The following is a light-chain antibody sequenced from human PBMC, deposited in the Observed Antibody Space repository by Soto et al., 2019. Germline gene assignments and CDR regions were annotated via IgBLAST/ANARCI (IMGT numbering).Light chain of an antibody. CDR1: SSNIGAGYD. J-gene: IGLJ3*02. CDR3: QAYDSSLSGLGV. CDR2: GNS. Sequence: QSVLTQPPSVSGAPGQRVTISCTGSSSNIGAGYDVHWYQQLPGTAPKLLIYGNSNRPSGVPDRFSGSKSCTSASLAITGLQAGDEADYYCQAYDSSLSGLGVFGGGTKLTVL. V-gene: IGLV1-40*01.